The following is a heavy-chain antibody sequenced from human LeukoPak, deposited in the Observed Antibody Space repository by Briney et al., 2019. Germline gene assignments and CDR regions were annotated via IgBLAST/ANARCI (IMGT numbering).Heavy chain of an antibody. CDR3: AKDYGDFWSGYPNYYYYYYMDV. D-gene: IGHD3-3*01. CDR1: GVAFRSYG. J-gene: IGHJ6*03. CDR2: IWYDGSNK. Sequence: VGSLRLSCAASGVAFRSYGMHWVRQAPGKGLEWGAGIWYDGSNKYYADSVKGRFTISRDNPKNTLYMKMNSLRAEDTAVYYCAKDYGDFWSGYPNYYYYYYMDVWGKGTTVTVSS. V-gene: IGHV3-33*06.